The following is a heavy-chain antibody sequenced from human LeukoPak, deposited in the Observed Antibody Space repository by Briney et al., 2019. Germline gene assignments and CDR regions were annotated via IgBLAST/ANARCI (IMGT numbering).Heavy chain of an antibody. D-gene: IGHD3-10*01. CDR3: TTRAYYYGSGSLDPAYYYGMDV. CDR1: GFTFSSYA. J-gene: IGHJ6*02. CDR2: ISGSGGST. V-gene: IGHV3-23*01. Sequence: GGSLRLSCAASGFTFSSYAMSWVRQAPGKGLEWVSAISGSGGSTYYADSVKGRFTISRDNSKNTLYLQMNSLKTEDTAVYYCTTRAYYYGSGSLDPAYYYGMDVWGQGTTVTVSS.